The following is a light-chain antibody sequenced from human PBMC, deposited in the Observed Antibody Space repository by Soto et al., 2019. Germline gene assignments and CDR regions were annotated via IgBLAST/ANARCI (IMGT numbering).Light chain of an antibody. CDR1: QSVSSN. V-gene: IGKV3-15*01. CDR3: QQYNNWPRT. CDR2: GAT. Sequence: EIVMTQSPATLSVSPGERATLSCRASQSVSSNLAWYQQKPGQAPRLLIHGATTRATGIPARFSGSGSGTELTITISSLQSEDFEVYYCQQYNNWPRTFGQGTKVDIK. J-gene: IGKJ1*01.